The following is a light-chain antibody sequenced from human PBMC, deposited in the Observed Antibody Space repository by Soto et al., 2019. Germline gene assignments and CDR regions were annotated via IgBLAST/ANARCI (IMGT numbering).Light chain of an antibody. J-gene: IGKJ1*01. CDR3: QEYKSAPRT. CDR2: AAS. V-gene: IGKV1-27*01. Sequence: DIQMTQSPSSLSASVGDRATITCRASQGISNYLAWYQQQPGKDPKLLIYAASTLQSGVPSRFSGSGSGTEFTLTISGLQTEDVATYCCQEYKSAPRTFGQGTKVEIK. CDR1: QGISNY.